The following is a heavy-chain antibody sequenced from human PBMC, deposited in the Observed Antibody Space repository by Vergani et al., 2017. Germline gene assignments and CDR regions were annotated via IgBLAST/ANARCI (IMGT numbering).Heavy chain of an antibody. CDR2: IWNDESNK. Sequence: QEQLVESGGGVVHPGKSLRLSCAASGFSLGNYGMHWVRQTPGKGLEWVAVIWNDESNKYYPDSVKGRFTISRDTVKNTLYLQMDSLRAEDTAVYYCAREPDTAMAYYYYMDVWGKGTTVTVSS. CDR3: AREPDTAMAYYYYMDV. V-gene: IGHV3-33*01. CDR1: GFSLGNYG. D-gene: IGHD5-18*01. J-gene: IGHJ6*03.